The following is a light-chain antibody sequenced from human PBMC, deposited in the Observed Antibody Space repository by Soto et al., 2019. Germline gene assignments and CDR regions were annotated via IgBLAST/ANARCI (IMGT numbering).Light chain of an antibody. CDR1: SSDVGGYDY. Sequence: QSALTQPASVSGSPGQSIAISCTGTSSDVGGYDYVSWYQQHPGKAPKLMIYDVTDRPSGVSNRFSGSKSGNTASLTISGLQAEDEAEYYCISYTSSSLYVFGTGTKVIVL. V-gene: IGLV2-14*01. CDR3: ISYTSSSLYV. CDR2: DVT. J-gene: IGLJ1*01.